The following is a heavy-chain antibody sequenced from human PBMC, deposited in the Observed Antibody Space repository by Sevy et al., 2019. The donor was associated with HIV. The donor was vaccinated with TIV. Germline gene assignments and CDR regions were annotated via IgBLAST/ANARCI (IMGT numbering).Heavy chain of an antibody. J-gene: IGHJ4*02. Sequence: GGSLRLSCAASRFTFSTYAMSWVRQAPGKGLEWVSAITGSGGTTYYVDSVRGRFTISRDNSKNTLYLQMNSLRADDTAVYYCVKEAPGHNYDTSGSFDYWGQGTPVTVSS. CDR1: RFTFSTYA. V-gene: IGHV3-23*01. CDR2: ITGSGGTT. CDR3: VKEAPGHNYDTSGSFDY. D-gene: IGHD3-22*01.